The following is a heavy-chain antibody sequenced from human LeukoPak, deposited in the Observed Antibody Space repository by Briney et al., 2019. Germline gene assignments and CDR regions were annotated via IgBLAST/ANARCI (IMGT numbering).Heavy chain of an antibody. J-gene: IGHJ4*02. V-gene: IGHV4-30-4*01. CDR1: GGSISSGDYY. D-gene: IGHD5-12*01. Sequence: PSETLSLTCTVSGGSISSGDYYWSWIRQPPGKGLEWIGYIYYSGSTYYNPSLKSRVTISVDTSKNQFSLKLSSVTAADTAVYYCARVEYVATVLNFDYWGQGTLVTVSS. CDR2: IYYSGST. CDR3: ARVEYVATVLNFDY.